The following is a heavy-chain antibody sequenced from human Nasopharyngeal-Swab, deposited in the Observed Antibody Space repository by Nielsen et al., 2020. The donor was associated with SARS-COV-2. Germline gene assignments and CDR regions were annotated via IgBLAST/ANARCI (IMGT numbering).Heavy chain of an antibody. V-gene: IGHV4-61*06. J-gene: IGHJ5*02. CDR3: AKGYSSGWWGGATADWFDP. Sequence: RQAPGKGLEWIGYIYYSGSTNYNPSLKSRVTISVDTSKNQFSLKLSSVTAADTAVYYCAKGYSSGWWGGATADWFDPWGQGTLVTVSP. D-gene: IGHD6-19*01. CDR2: IYYSGST.